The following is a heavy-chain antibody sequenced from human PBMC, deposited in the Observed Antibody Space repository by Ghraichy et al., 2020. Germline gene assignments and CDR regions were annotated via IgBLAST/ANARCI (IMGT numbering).Heavy chain of an antibody. CDR2: IIPIFGTA. CDR1: GGTFSSYA. Sequence: SVKVSCKASGGTFSSYAISWVRQAPGQGLEWMGGIIPIFGTANYAQKFQGRVTITADESTSTAYMELSSLRSEDTAVYYCATPNFTVTTSYYYYYYYMDVWGKGTTVTVSS. J-gene: IGHJ6*03. CDR3: ATPNFTVTTSYYYYYYYMDV. V-gene: IGHV1-69*13. D-gene: IGHD4-17*01.